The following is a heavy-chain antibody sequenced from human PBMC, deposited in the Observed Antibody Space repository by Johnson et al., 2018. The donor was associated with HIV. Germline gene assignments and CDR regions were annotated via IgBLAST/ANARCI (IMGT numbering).Heavy chain of an antibody. CDR3: ARVWSGSYYSNAFDI. J-gene: IGHJ3*02. CDR2: INWNGGRT. V-gene: IGHV3-20*04. CDR1: GFTFDDYG. Sequence: VQLVESGGGVVRPGGSLRLSCAASGFTFDDYGMTWVRQAPGKGLEWVSGINWNGGRTGYADSVKGRFTISRDDAKNSLYLQMNSLRAEDTALYYCARVWSGSYYSNAFDIWGQGTMVTVSS. D-gene: IGHD1-26*01.